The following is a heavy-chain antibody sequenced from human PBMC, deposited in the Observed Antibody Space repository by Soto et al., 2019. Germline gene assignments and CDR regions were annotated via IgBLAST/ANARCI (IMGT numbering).Heavy chain of an antibody. Sequence: SETLSLTCTVSGGSISSYYWSWIRQPPGKGLEWIGYIYYSGSTNYNPSLKSRVTISVDTSKNQFSLKLSSVTAADTAVYYCARAAGYSYGQDAFDIWGQGTMVTVSS. D-gene: IGHD5-18*01. CDR1: GGSISSYY. CDR3: ARAAGYSYGQDAFDI. CDR2: IYYSGST. V-gene: IGHV4-59*01. J-gene: IGHJ3*02.